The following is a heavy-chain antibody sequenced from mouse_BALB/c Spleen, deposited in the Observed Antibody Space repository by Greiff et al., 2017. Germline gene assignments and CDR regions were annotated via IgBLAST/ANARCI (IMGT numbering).Heavy chain of an antibody. V-gene: IGHV2-9-2*01. J-gene: IGHJ2*01. D-gene: IGHD4-1*01. CDR1: GFSLTSYD. CDR2: IWTGGGT. Sequence: VKLVESGPGLVAPSQSLSITCTVSGFSLTSYDISWIRQPPGKGLEWLGVIWTGGGTNYNSAFMSRLSISKDNSKSQVFLKMNSLQTDDTAIYYCVRDRGTGTGYFDYWGQGTTLTVSS. CDR3: VRDRGTGTGYFDY.